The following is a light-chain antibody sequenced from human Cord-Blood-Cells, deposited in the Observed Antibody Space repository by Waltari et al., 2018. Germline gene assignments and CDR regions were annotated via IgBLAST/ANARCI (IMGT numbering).Light chain of an antibody. J-gene: IGLJ3*02. CDR1: ALPKQY. CDR2: KDI. Sequence: SYELTQPPSVSVSPGQTARITCPGDALPKQYAYWYQQKPGQAPGLGIYKDIESPSGIPEPFSGSSSGTTVTLTISGVQAEDEADYYCQSADSSGTYPVFGGGTKLTVL. V-gene: IGLV3-25*03. CDR3: QSADSSGTYPV.